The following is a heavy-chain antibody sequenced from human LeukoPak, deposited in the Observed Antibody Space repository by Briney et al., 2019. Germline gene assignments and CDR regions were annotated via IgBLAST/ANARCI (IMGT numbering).Heavy chain of an antibody. V-gene: IGHV3-23*01. CDR2: ISGSGGST. Sequence: GGSLRLSCAASGFTFSSYWMHWVRQAPGKGLEWVSAISGSGGSTYYADSVKGRFTISRDNSKNTLYLQMNSLRAEDTAVYYCAKTHIVVVIAIRFFDYWGQGTLVTVSS. CDR3: AKTHIVVVIAIRFFDY. J-gene: IGHJ4*02. D-gene: IGHD2-21*01. CDR1: GFTFSSYW.